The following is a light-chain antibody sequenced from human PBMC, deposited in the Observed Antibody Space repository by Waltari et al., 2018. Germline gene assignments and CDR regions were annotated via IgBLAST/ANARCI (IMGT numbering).Light chain of an antibody. V-gene: IGKV3-15*01. CDR1: QSGSNN. Sequence: ETVMTHSPATLSLSPGDRATLPCRASQSGSNNLAWYQQKPGQAPTILIYGASTRATGIPARFSGGGSGTEFTLTISSLQSEDFAVYYCQQYNNWPPITFGQGTRLEMK. CDR3: QQYNNWPPIT. CDR2: GAS. J-gene: IGKJ5*01.